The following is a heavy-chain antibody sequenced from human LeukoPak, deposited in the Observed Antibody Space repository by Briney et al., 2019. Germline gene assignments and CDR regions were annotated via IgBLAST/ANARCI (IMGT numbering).Heavy chain of an antibody. CDR2: ISYDGSNK. D-gene: IGHD3-22*01. CDR1: GFTFSSYA. V-gene: IGHV3-30-3*01. J-gene: IGHJ3*02. CDR3: ARDLPYRDSSGYYSTFAFDI. Sequence: PGGSLRLSCAASGFTFSSYAMHWVRQAPGKGLEWVAVISYDGSNKYYADSVKGRFTISRDNSKNTLYLQMNSLRAEDTAVYYCARDLPYRDSSGYYSTFAFDIWGQGTMVTVSS.